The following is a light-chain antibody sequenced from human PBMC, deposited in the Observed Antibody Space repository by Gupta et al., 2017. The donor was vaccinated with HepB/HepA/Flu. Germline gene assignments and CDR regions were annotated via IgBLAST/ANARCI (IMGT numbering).Light chain of an antibody. CDR1: QRRRHNNGLKC. CDR3: KQGLHTPSI. Sequence: DAVMTQSPLLLPVTLGEPASISCRTSQRRRHNNGLKCLEWYLQKPGQAPQLLIYVGSKRAYGVPDRFSGSGWGTYFTLKISRGEADDVGVYYCKQGLHTPSIFGHGTKVDIK. CDR2: VGS. V-gene: IGKV2-28*01. J-gene: IGKJ3*01.